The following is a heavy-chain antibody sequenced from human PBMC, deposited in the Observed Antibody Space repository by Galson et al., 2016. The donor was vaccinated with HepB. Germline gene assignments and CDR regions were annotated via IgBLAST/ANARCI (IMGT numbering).Heavy chain of an antibody. CDR2: ISYSGSI. CDR3: ASLCGSSASCYRASSRQHWFDP. V-gene: IGHV4-39*01. Sequence: SETLSLTCTVSGGSISSRNYYWGWIRQPPGKGLEWIGSISYSGSIYYNLSLKTRVTISVDTSKNPFSLKLSPVTAADTALYYCASLCGSSASCYRASSRQHWFDPLGQGTLVTVSS. D-gene: IGHD2-2*01. J-gene: IGHJ5*02. CDR1: GGSISSRNYY.